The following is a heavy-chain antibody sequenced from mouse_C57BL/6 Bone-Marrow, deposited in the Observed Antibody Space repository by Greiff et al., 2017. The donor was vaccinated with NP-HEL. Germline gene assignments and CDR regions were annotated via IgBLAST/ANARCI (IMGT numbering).Heavy chain of an antibody. J-gene: IGHJ2*01. CDR3: ARQLRLYFDY. CDR2: INPSTGGT. Sequence: EVKLVESGPELVKPGASVKISCKASGYSFTGYYMNWVKQSPEKSLEWIGEINPSTGGTTYNQKFKAKATLTVDKSSSTAYMQLKSLTSEDSAVYYCARQLRLYFDYWGQGTTLTVSS. D-gene: IGHD3-2*02. V-gene: IGHV1-42*01. CDR1: GYSFTGYY.